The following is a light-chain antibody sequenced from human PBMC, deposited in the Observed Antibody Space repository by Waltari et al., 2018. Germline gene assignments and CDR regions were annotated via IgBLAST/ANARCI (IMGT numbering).Light chain of an antibody. V-gene: IGKV3-20*01. J-gene: IGKJ1*01. CDR2: GAS. Sequence: EIVFTQSPGPLSLSPRERATLSCRASKSISRTLAWYQQKPGQAPRLLIYGASTRPTGIPDRFSGSGSGTDFSLTISRLEPEDFAVYYCQHYVRLPVTFGQGTKVEIK. CDR1: KSISRT. CDR3: QHYVRLPVT.